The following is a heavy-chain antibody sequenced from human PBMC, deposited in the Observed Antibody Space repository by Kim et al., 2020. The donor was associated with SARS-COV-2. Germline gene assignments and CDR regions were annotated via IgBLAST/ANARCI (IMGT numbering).Heavy chain of an antibody. V-gene: IGHV4-59*08. CDR2: FFNSGST. J-gene: IGHJ6*03. Sequence: SETLSLTCTVSGGSVSDHYWSWIRQPPGKGLEWIGYFFNSGSTSYNPSLKSRVTMAVDTSENQFTLKLSSVIAADTAVYYCSRRQKYYYFYYMDVGGKGT. CDR1: GGSVSDHY. CDR3: SRRQKYYYFYYMDV.